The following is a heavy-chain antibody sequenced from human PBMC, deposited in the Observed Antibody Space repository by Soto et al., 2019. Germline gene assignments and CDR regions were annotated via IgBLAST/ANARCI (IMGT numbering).Heavy chain of an antibody. D-gene: IGHD3-3*01. CDR2: ISGSGGST. CDR1: GFTFSSYA. V-gene: IGHV3-23*01. CDR3: AGQRIIPVSDY. Sequence: GVLRLSCAASGFTFSSYAMSWVRQAPGKGLEWVSAISGSGGSTYYADSVKGRFTISRDNSKNTLYLQMNSLRAEDTAVYYCAGQRIIPVSDYWGQGTLVTVSS. J-gene: IGHJ4*02.